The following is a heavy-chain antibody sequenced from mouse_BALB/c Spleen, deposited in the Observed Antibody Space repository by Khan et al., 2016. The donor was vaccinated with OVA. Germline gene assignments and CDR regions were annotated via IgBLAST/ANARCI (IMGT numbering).Heavy chain of an antibody. D-gene: IGHD2-14*01. CDR3: ARRTTGYAMDY. J-gene: IGHJ4*01. V-gene: IGHV1-4*01. Sequence: QVQLKESGAELARPGASVKMSCEASGYTFTSNTMHWVKQRPGQGLEWIGYINPRSGYTNYNQKFKDKATLTADKSSSTAYMQLSRLTSEDSAFYYCARRTTGYAMDYWGQGTSVIVSS. CDR1: GYTFTSNT. CDR2: INPRSGYT.